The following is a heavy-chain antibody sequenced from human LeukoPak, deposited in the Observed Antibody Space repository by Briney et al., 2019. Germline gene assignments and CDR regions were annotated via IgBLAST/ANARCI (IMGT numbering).Heavy chain of an antibody. CDR1: GFTFSSSA. CDR2: SSNNGGYT. Sequence: GGSLRLSCAASGFTFSSSAMSWVRQAPGKGLEWGSASSNNGGYTYYADSVQRRFTISRDNSKSRLCLQMNSLRAEDTAVYYCAKQLGYCSDGSCYFPYWGQGTLVTVSS. J-gene: IGHJ4*02. D-gene: IGHD2-15*01. V-gene: IGHV3-23*01. CDR3: AKQLGYCSDGSCYFPY.